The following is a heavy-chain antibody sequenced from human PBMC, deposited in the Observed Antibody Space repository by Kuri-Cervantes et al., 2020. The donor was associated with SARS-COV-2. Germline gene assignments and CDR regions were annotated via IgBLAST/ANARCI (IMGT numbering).Heavy chain of an antibody. CDR3: TWGIGDGWGFDY. D-gene: IGHD3-16*01. V-gene: IGHV3-49*03. CDR2: IRSKAYGGTT. J-gene: IGHJ4*02. CDR1: GFTFGDYA. Sequence: GESLKISCTACGFTFGDYARSWFRQAPGKGLEWVGFIRSKAYGGTTEYAESVKGRFTISRDDSKSIDYQQMNSLKTEDTAVYYCTWGIGDGWGFDYWGQGTLVTVSS.